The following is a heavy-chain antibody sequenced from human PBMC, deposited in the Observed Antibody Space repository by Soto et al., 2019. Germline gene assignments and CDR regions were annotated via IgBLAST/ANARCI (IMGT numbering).Heavy chain of an antibody. CDR2: ISGSGGST. V-gene: IGHV3-23*01. Sequence: EVQLLDSGGGLVQPGGSLRLSCAASGFTFSSYAMNWFRQAPGKGLEWVSVISGSGGSTYYADSVKGRFTISRDNSKNTLNLQMNSLRAEDTAVYYCARRGPGTYFDYWGQGSLVTVSS. CDR1: GFTFSSYA. J-gene: IGHJ4*02. D-gene: IGHD6-13*01. CDR3: ARRGPGTYFDY.